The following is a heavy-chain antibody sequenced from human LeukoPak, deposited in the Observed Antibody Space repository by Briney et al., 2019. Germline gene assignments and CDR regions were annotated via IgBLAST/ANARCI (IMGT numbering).Heavy chain of an antibody. V-gene: IGHV1-18*01. CDR3: ARDRYSSSPSYFDY. D-gene: IGHD6-13*01. CDR1: GYTFTSYG. CDR2: ITAYNGNT. Sequence: ASVKVSCKASGYTFTSYGISWVRRAPGQGLEWMGWITAYNGNTNYAQSLQGRVTMTTDTSTSTAYMELRSLRSDDTAVYYCARDRYSSSPSYFDYWGQGTLVTVSS. J-gene: IGHJ4*02.